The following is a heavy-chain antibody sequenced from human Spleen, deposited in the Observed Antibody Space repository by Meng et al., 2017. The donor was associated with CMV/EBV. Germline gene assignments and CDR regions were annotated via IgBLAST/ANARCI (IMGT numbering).Heavy chain of an antibody. CDR3: ARDVGTNWFDL. J-gene: IGHJ5*02. V-gene: IGHV1-69*05. CDR2: IIPVFGTA. Sequence: CKTSGGTFNSYAISWVRQAPGQGLEWMGGIIPVFGTANYPQKFQGRVTIATDESTTTAYMELTSLRSEDTAIYFCARDVGTNWFDLWGQGTLVTVSS. D-gene: IGHD6-13*01. CDR1: GGTFNSYA.